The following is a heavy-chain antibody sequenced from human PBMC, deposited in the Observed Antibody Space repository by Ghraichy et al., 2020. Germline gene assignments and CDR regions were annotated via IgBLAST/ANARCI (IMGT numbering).Heavy chain of an antibody. CDR2: IYWDDDK. CDR3: AHLRPSIAARPSFDY. D-gene: IGHD6-6*01. Sequence: SGPTLVKPTQTLTLTCTFSGFSLSTSGVGVGWIRQPPGKALEWLALIYWDDDKRYSPSLKSRLTITKDTSKNQVVLTMTNMDPVDTATYYCAHLRPSIAARPSFDYWGQGTLVTVSS. V-gene: IGHV2-5*02. CDR1: GFSLSTSGVG. J-gene: IGHJ4*02.